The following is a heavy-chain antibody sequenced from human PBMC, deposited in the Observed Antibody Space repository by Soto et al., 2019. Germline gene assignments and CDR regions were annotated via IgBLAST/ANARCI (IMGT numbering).Heavy chain of an antibody. D-gene: IGHD2-15*01. V-gene: IGHV4-59*01. CDR1: GGSISSYY. Sequence: SETLSLTCTVSGGSISSYYWSWIRQPPGKGLEWIGYIYYSGSTNYNPSLKSRVTISVDTSKNQFSLKLSSVTAADTAVYYCARDGWRDNWYFDLWGRGTLVTVSS. CDR3: ARDGWRDNWYFDL. J-gene: IGHJ2*01. CDR2: IYYSGST.